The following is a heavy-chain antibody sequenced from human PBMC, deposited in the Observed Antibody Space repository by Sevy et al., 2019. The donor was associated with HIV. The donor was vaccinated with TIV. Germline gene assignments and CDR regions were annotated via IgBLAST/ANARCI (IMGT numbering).Heavy chain of an antibody. CDR1: GYTFTSYG. J-gene: IGHJ6*02. D-gene: IGHD6-19*01. V-gene: IGHV1-18*01. CDR3: ARGSSGSYGTFHYYYGMDV. Sequence: ASVKVSCKASGYTFTSYGISWVRQAPGQGLEWMGWISAYNGNTNYAQKLQGRVTMTTDTSTSTAYMELRSLRSDDTAVYYGARGSSGSYGTFHYYYGMDVWGQGTTVTVSS. CDR2: ISAYNGNT.